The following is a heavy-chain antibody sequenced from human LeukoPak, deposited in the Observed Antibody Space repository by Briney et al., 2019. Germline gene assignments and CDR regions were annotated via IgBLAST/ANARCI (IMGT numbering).Heavy chain of an antibody. CDR1: GFTFSSYA. V-gene: IGHV3-23*01. D-gene: IGHD6-19*01. CDR2: ISGSGGST. Sequence: GGSLTLSCVASGFTFSSYAMSWVRQAPGKGLEWVSGISGSGGSTYYADSAKGRFTISRDNSKNTLFLQMNSLRAEDTAVYYCAKETYSSGWYPYFDYWGQGTLVTVSS. CDR3: AKETYSSGWYPYFDY. J-gene: IGHJ4*02.